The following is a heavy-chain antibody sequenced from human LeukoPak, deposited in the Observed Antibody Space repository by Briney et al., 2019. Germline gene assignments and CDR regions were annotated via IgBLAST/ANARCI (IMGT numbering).Heavy chain of an antibody. D-gene: IGHD1-1*01. Sequence: HTGGSLRLSCAVSGLTFSGRAMTWVRQAPGQGLQWVSSIDISGDNTAYADAVKGRFTISRDNSRSTLYLQINDLRVEDSAIYYCASLSAMTTAPPDVWGHGTTVIVSS. CDR1: GLTFSGRA. CDR3: ASLSAMTTAPPDV. CDR2: IDISGDNT. V-gene: IGHV3-23*01. J-gene: IGHJ6*02.